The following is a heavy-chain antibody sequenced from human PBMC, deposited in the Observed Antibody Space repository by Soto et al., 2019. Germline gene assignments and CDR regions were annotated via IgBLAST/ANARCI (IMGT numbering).Heavy chain of an antibody. CDR1: GFTFSKYA. D-gene: IGHD3-22*01. V-gene: IGHV3-30-3*01. CDR3: ARTGYDRSGYFVEYYFDY. CDR2: ISNDGSNP. J-gene: IGHJ4*02. Sequence: XVSLRISCAASGFTFSKYAMHWVRQARGTGLEWVAVISNDGSNPYYADSVKGRFTISRDNSKNTLYLQMNSLREEDTAVYYCARTGYDRSGYFVEYYFDYWGQGTLVTVSS.